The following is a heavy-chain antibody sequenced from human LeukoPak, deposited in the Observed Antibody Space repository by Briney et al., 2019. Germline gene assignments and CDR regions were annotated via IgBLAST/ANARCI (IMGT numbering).Heavy chain of an antibody. CDR1: GYSFSSYW. D-gene: IGHD3-10*01. CDR2: IYPDDSDT. J-gene: IGHJ4*02. V-gene: IGHV5-51*01. CDR3: ARGAGTLIDY. Sequence: GASLKISCKGSGYSFSSYWIGWVRQLPGKGLEWMGFIYPDDSDTRYRPSFQGQVTMSADKSTSTAYLQWRSLKASDTAMYDCARGAGTLIDYWGQGTLVTVSS.